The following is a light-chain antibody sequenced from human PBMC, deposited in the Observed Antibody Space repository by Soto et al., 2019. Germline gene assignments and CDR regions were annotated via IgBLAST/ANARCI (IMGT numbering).Light chain of an antibody. V-gene: IGLV2-14*01. CDR2: DAS. J-gene: IGLJ1*01. CDR3: SSYTSSNTRV. CDR1: GSDVGAYNY. Sequence: HSALTQPASVPRSPGQSITLSCTGTGSDVGAYNYVSWYQQHPGKAPKLIIYDASNRPSAESNRFSGSRAGNTASLTISGLQAEDEADYYCSSYTSSNTRVFGTVTKVTVL.